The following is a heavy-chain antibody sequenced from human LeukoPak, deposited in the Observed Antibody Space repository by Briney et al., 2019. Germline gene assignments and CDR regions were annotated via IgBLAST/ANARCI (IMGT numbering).Heavy chain of an antibody. CDR1: GFTFSSYA. CDR3: ARVVRMAAGMNYYLDY. V-gene: IGHV3-23*01. J-gene: IGHJ4*02. CDR2: ISGSGGST. D-gene: IGHD6-13*01. Sequence: GGSLRLSCAASGFTFSSYAMSWVRQAPGKGLEWVSAISGSGGSTSYADSVKGRFTISRDSSKNTLYFQMNNLRAEDTAVYYCARVVRMAAGMNYYLDYWGQGTLVTVSS.